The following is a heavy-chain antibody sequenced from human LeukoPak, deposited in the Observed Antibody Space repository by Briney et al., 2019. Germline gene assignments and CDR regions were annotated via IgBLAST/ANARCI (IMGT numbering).Heavy chain of an antibody. Sequence: SETLSLTCTVSGGSISSYYWNWIRQPPGKGLEWIGYISYSGTPYYNPSLESRVTISVDPSKNQLSLSLSSVTAADTAVYYCARVFDDYGDYFLDYWGQGTLVTVSS. CDR2: ISYSGTP. V-gene: IGHV4-59*01. J-gene: IGHJ4*02. D-gene: IGHD4-17*01. CDR3: ARVFDDYGDYFLDY. CDR1: GGSISSYY.